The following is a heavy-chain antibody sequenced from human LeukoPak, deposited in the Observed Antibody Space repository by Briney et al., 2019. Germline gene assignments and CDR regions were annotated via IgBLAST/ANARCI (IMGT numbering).Heavy chain of an antibody. CDR2: IYHSGST. CDR3: ARDLPRDGSATGLLGMDV. V-gene: IGHV4-4*02. CDR1: GGSISSSNW. Sequence: PSGTLSLTCAVSGGSISSSNWWSWVRQPPGKGLEWIGEIYHSGSTNYNPSLKSRVTISVDKSKNQFSLKLSSVTAADTAVYYCARDLPRDGSATGLLGMDVWGQGTTVTVSS. D-gene: IGHD3-10*01. J-gene: IGHJ6*02.